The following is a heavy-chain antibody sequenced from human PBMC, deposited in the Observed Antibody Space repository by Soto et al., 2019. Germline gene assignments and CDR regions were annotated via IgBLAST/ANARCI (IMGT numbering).Heavy chain of an antibody. Sequence: GESLKISCHGSGYTFFSFWIVWVRQVPGKGLEWVGRVDPGDSSATYSPTFQGHVTISADRSTRSAYLQWRSLRASDTAIYFCARRYCSRADCYSDSWGQGSLVTVSS. J-gene: IGHJ4*02. D-gene: IGHD2-2*01. V-gene: IGHV5-10-1*01. CDR3: ARRYCSRADCYSDS. CDR1: GYTFFSFW. CDR2: VDPGDSSA.